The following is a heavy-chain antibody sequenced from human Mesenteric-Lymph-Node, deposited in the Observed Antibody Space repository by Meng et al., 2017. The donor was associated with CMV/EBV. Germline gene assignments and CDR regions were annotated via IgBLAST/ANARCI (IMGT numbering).Heavy chain of an antibody. J-gene: IGHJ4*02. D-gene: IGHD2-15*01. Sequence: GSLRLSCTVSGYSISSGYYWGWIRQPPGKGMEWIEYIYYCRSTNYNPSLKSRITISVDTSKNQFSLKLSSVTAADTAVVYCAGSPVGYDNIRFDYWGQGTLVTVSS. V-gene: IGHV4-38-2*02. CDR1: GYSISSGYY. CDR2: IYYCRST. CDR3: AGSPVGYDNIRFDY.